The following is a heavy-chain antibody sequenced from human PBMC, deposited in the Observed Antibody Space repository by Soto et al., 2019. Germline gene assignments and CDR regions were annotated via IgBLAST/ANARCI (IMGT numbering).Heavy chain of an antibody. D-gene: IGHD1-7*01. V-gene: IGHV3-23*01. Sequence: HPGGSLRLSCAASGFTFSNYAMSWVRQAPGKRLEWVSAISANGQGIYYADSVRGRFTISRDNSKNTIFLHMDSLRAEDTAVYYCAKDRNYPRDQFHYWGQGTLVTVS. J-gene: IGHJ4*02. CDR2: ISANGQGI. CDR1: GFTFSNYA. CDR3: AKDRNYPRDQFHY.